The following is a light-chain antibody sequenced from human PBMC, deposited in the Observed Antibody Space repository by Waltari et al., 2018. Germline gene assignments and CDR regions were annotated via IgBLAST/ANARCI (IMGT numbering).Light chain of an antibody. Sequence: QALVTQEPSLTVSPGGTVILTSGSSTEAVTSGHYPSWFQQKPGQAPRPLIYDTIDKHSWTPSRFSGFLLGGKAALTLSGAQPEDEADYYCFLFYNHLRVFGGGTKLTVL. CDR3: FLFYNHLRV. V-gene: IGLV7-46*01. CDR2: DTI. CDR1: TEAVTSGHY. J-gene: IGLJ2*01.